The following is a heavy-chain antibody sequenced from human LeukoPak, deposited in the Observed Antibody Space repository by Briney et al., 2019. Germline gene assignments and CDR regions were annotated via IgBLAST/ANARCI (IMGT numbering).Heavy chain of an antibody. J-gene: IGHJ6*02. CDR1: GFTFSSYG. CDR2: ISYDGSNK. CDR3: AKGGGTYYDSPDGMDV. D-gene: IGHD3-22*01. Sequence: GRSLRLSCAASGFTFSSYGMHWVRQAPGKGLEWVAVISYDGSNKYYADSVKGRFTISRDNSKNTLYLQMNSLRAEDTAVYYCAKGGGTYYDSPDGMDVWGQGTTVTVSS. V-gene: IGHV3-30*18.